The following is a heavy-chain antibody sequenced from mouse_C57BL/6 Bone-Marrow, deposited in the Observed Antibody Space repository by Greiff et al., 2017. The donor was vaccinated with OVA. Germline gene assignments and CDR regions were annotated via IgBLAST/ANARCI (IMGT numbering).Heavy chain of an antibody. Sequence: EVKLMESGPGLVKPSQSLSLTCSVTGYSITSGYYWNWIRQFPGNKLEWMGYISYDGSNNYNPSLKNRISITRDTSKNQFFLKLNSVTTEDTATYYCARESYYQYWYFDVWGTGTTVTVSS. CDR1: GYSITSGYY. V-gene: IGHV3-6*01. CDR2: ISYDGSN. J-gene: IGHJ1*03. CDR3: ARESYYQYWYFDV. D-gene: IGHD1-1*01.